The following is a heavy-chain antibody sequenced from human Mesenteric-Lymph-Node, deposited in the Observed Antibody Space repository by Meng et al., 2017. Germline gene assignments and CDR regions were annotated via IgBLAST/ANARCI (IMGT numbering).Heavy chain of an antibody. V-gene: IGHV1-24*01. CDR3: ATGTTRFEWELLSY. CDR1: GYTLTELS. CDR2: FDPEDGET. D-gene: IGHD1-26*01. J-gene: IGHJ4*02. Sequence: ASVKVSCKVSGYTLTELSMHWVRQAPGKGLEWMGGFDPEDGETIYAQKFQGRVTMTEDTSTDTAYMELSSLGSEDTAVYYCATGTTRFEWELLSYWGQGTLVTVSS.